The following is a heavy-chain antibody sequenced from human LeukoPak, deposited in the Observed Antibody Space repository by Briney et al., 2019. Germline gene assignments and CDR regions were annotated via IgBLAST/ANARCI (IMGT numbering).Heavy chain of an antibody. D-gene: IGHD3-10*01. CDR2: INPKSGGT. V-gene: IGHV1-2*02. CDR1: GYTFTGYY. CDR3: ARELLWFGELIDY. Sequence: ASVKVSCKASGYTFTGYYIHWVRQAPGQGLEWMGWINPKSGGTNYAQKFQGRVTMTRDTSISTAYMELSRLRSDDTAIYFCARELLWFGELIDYWGQGTLVTVSS. J-gene: IGHJ4*02.